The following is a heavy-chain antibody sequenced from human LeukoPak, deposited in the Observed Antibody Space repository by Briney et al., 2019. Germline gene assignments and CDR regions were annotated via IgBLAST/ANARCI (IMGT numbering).Heavy chain of an antibody. J-gene: IGHJ4*02. CDR2: LSGSGGGT. CDR3: AKRGVVIRVFLVGFHKEAYYFDS. V-gene: IGHV3-23*01. D-gene: IGHD3-10*01. Sequence: PGGSLRLSCVVSGITLSNYGMSWVRQAPGQGLEWVAGLSGSGGGTNYADSVQGRFTISRDNPRNTLYLQMNSLRAEDTAVYFCAKRGVVIRVFLVGFHKEAYYFDSWGQGALVTVSS. CDR1: GITLSNYG.